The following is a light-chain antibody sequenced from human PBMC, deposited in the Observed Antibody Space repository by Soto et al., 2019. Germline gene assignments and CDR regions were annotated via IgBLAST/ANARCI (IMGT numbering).Light chain of an antibody. Sequence: QSALTQPASVSGSPGQSITIFCTGTSSDVGGYDYVSWYQQHPGKAPKLMIYDVNNRPSGVSDRFSGSKSGNTASLTISVRQPDDEADYYCSSYRDSNTRIFGPGTKLTVL. CDR2: DVN. V-gene: IGLV2-14*01. CDR1: SSDVGGYDY. CDR3: SSYRDSNTRI. J-gene: IGLJ1*01.